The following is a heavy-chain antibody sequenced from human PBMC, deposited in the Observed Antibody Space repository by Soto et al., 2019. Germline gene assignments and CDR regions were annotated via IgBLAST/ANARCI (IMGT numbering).Heavy chain of an antibody. V-gene: IGHV1-18*01. CDR2: INRYNRNT. J-gene: IGHJ4*02. CDR3: ERVGVGLAAPRVWPY. D-gene: IGHD6-13*01. Sequence: QVQLAQSGAEVKKPGASVQVSCKASGYTFTSYGIIWVRQAPGQGLDWLAWINRYNRNTKYAEQFLGRVSVTTDTSTATASMAVRSLTSDDTAVFYCERVGVGLAAPRVWPYWVQGTPVTVSS. CDR1: GYTFTSYG.